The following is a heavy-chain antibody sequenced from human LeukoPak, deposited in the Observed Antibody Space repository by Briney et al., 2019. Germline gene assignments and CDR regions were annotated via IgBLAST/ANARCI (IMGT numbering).Heavy chain of an antibody. CDR2: INPSGGST. CDR1: GYTFTSYY. V-gene: IGHV1-46*01. CDR3: ARDLWETGTFQP. J-gene: IGHJ5*02. D-gene: IGHD1-7*01. Sequence: ASVKVSCKASGYTFTSYYMYWVRQAPGQGLEWMGIINPSGGSTSYAQKFQGRVTMTRDTSTSTVYMELSSLRSEDTAVYYCARDLWETGTFQPWGQGTLVTVSS.